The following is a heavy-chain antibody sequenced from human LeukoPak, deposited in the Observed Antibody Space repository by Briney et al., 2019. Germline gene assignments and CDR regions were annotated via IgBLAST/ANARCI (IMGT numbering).Heavy chain of an antibody. V-gene: IGHV1-18*01. Sequence: ASVKASCKASGYTFTSYGISWVRQAPGQGLEWMGWISAYNGNTNYAQKLQGRVTMTTDTSTSTAYMELRSLRSDDTAVYYCARIETMVRGVNSDAFDIWGQGTMVTVSS. CDR1: GYTFTSYG. CDR3: ARIETMVRGVNSDAFDI. CDR2: ISAYNGNT. J-gene: IGHJ3*02. D-gene: IGHD3-10*01.